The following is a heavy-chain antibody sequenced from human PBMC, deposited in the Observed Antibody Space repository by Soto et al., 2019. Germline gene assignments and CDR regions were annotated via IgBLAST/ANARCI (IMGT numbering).Heavy chain of an antibody. CDR1: GYIFTGYQ. D-gene: IGHD6-19*01. CDR3: ALPISVTDTFDY. V-gene: IGHV1-2*02. CDR2: ISPNSGDT. Sequence: SVKGSCKASGYIFTGYQMYWVRQAPGQGLEWMGWISPNSGDTNYAQKFRGRVTVTRDTAIRTVYVELSRLTSDYTAVYYCALPISVTDTFDYWGQGTVVTV. J-gene: IGHJ4*02.